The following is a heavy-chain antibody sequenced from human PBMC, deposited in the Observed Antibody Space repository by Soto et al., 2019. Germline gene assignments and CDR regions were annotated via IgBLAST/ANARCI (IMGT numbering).Heavy chain of an antibody. J-gene: IGHJ4*02. D-gene: IGHD3-16*01. CDR1: VASISSGGYY. CDR3: ARLRGGYFDY. V-gene: IGHV4-31*03. Sequence: SETLSLTCTVSVASISSGGYYWSWIRQHPGEGLEWIGYIYYSGSTSYNPSLKSRVTISVDTSKNQFSLKLSSVTDADTAVYYCARLRGGYFDYWGQGTLVTVSS. CDR2: IYYSGST.